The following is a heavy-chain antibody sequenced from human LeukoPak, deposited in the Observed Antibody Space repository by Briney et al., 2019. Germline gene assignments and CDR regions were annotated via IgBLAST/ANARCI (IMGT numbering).Heavy chain of an antibody. V-gene: IGHV1-69*05. D-gene: IGHD6-13*01. CDR2: IIPIFGTA. CDR3: ARAAAAGNYNWFDP. Sequence: SVKVSCKASGGTFSSYAISWVRQAPGQGLEWMGGIIPIFGTANYAQKFQGRVTITTDESTGTAYMELSSLRSEDTAVYYCARAAAAGNYNWFDPWGQGTLVTVSS. CDR1: GGTFSSYA. J-gene: IGHJ5*02.